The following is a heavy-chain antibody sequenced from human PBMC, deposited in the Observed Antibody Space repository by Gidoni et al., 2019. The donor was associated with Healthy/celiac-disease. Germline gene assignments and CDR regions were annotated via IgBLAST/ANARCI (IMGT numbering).Heavy chain of an antibody. CDR1: GGSISSYY. Sequence: QVQLQESGPGLVKPSETLSLTCPVSGGSISSYYWSWIRQPPGKGLEWIGYIYYSGSTNYNPSLKSRVTISVDTSKNQFSLKLSSVTAADTAVYYCARGAGRTYFDYWGQGTLVTVSS. D-gene: IGHD6-19*01. J-gene: IGHJ4*02. V-gene: IGHV4-59*01. CDR2: IYYSGST. CDR3: ARGAGRTYFDY.